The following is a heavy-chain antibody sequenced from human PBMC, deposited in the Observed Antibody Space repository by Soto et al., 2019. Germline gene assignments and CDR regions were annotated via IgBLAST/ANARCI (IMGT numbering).Heavy chain of an antibody. J-gene: IGHJ6*02. CDR3: VRENYYYGMDV. V-gene: IGHV3-66*01. CDR2: IKSGGNT. CDR1: GFTVSTDW. Sequence: EVQLVESGGGLVQPGGSLRLSCAASGFTVSTDWMYWVRQAPGKGLEWISVIKSGGNTNYADSVEGRFSISRDNSNNTVYLQMNSLRGEDTAVYYCVRENYYYGMDVWGQGTTVTVSS.